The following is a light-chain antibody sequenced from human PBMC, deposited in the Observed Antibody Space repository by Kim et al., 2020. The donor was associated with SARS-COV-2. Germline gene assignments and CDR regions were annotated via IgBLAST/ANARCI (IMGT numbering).Light chain of an antibody. V-gene: IGKV3-20*01. J-gene: IGKJ4*01. CDR1: HSVSSTK. CDR2: DAS. Sequence: PGERATLSCRASHSVSSTKLGWYQQRPGQAPRLLIYDASFRASGIPDRFSGSGSGTDFTLTISRLEAEDFAVYYCPHYGSSLLTFGGGTKVDIK. CDR3: PHYGSSLLT.